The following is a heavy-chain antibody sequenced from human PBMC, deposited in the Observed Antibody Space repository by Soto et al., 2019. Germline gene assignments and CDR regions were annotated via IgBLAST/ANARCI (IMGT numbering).Heavy chain of an antibody. CDR3: ARETLPVDDILTGYYSDWFDP. V-gene: IGHV3-33*01. CDR2: IWYDGSNK. J-gene: IGHJ5*02. Sequence: GGSLRLSCAASGFTFSSYGMHWVRQAPGKGLEWVAVIWYDGSNKYYADSVKGRFTISRDNSKNTLYLQMNSLRAEDTAVYYCARETLPVDDILTGYYSDWFDPWGQGTLVTVSS. D-gene: IGHD3-9*01. CDR1: GFTFSSYG.